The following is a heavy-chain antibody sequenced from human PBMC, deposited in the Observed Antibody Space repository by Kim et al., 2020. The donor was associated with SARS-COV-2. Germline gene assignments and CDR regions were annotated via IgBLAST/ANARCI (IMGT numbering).Heavy chain of an antibody. Sequence: SETLSLTCTVSGGSINSFYWSWIRQPPGKGLEWVGYISYNETTNYNPSLKSRVTISIDTSKNQFSLKLSSVTAADTAIYFCARGPPAYTSGWSYWWLEL. CDR2: ISYNETT. D-gene: IGHD6-19*01. J-gene: IGHJ2*01. CDR3: ARGPPAYTSGWSYWWLEL. CDR1: GGSINSFY. V-gene: IGHV4-59*13.